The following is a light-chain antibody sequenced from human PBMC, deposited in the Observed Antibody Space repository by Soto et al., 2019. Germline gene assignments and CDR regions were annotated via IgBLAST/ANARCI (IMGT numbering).Light chain of an antibody. CDR2: LNSDGSH. J-gene: IGLJ3*02. Sequence: QSVLTQSPSASASLGASVKLTCTLSSGHSSYAIAWHQQQPEKGPRYLMKLNSDGSHSKGDGIPDRFSGSSSGAERYLTISSLQSEDEADYYCQTWGTGIHWVLGGGTKVTVL. V-gene: IGLV4-69*01. CDR3: QTWGTGIHWV. CDR1: SGHSSYA.